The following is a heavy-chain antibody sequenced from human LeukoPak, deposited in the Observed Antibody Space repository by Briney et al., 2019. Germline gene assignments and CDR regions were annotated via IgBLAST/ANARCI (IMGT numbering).Heavy chain of an antibody. CDR2: IYYSGSS. J-gene: IGHJ4*02. CDR3: ARNRASGTPYFDY. CDR1: RGSISGFF. Sequence: SETLSLTCPISRGSISGFFWSWLRQPPGKGLEWIGYIYYSGSSNYNPSLKCRVTISVDTSKDQFSLKLSSVTSADTAVYYCARNRASGTPYFDYWGQGLLVTVSS. D-gene: IGHD3-10*01. V-gene: IGHV4-59*08.